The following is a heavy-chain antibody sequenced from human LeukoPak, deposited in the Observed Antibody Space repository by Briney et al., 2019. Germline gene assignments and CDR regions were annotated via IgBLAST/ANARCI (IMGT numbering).Heavy chain of an antibody. CDR3: VSAIRAHTLFDY. CDR1: GFIFSNYW. D-gene: IGHD3-10*01. Sequence: PGGSLRLSCVASGFIFSNYWMIWVRQAPGKGPEWVANISQDGKKIHYVDSVKGRFTVSRDNAKNSLYLQMNSLRGEDTAGYYCVSAIRAHTLFDYWGQGTLVTVSS. CDR2: ISQDGKKI. J-gene: IGHJ4*02. V-gene: IGHV3-7*02.